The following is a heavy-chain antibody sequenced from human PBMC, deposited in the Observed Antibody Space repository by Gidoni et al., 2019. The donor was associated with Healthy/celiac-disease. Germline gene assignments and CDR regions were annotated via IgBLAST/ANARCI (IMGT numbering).Heavy chain of an antibody. CDR1: GGSISSSSYY. Sequence: QLQLQESGPGLVKPSEILSLTCTVSGGSISSSSYYWGWIRQPPGKGLEWIGSIYYSGSTYYDPSLKSRFTISVDTSKNQFSLKLSSVTAADTAVYYCANFGPYYGMDVWGQGTTVTVSS. CDR2: IYYSGST. CDR3: ANFGPYYGMDV. D-gene: IGHD3-16*01. V-gene: IGHV4-39*01. J-gene: IGHJ6*02.